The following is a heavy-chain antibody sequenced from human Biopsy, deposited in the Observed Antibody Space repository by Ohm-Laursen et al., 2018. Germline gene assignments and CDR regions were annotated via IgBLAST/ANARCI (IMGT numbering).Heavy chain of an antibody. V-gene: IGHV1-69*04. Sequence: SVKVSCKASGGIFSRYVMSWVRQAPGQGLEWMGRIIPLLGITNYAERFQGRVTISVDRSTSTAYMELSSLKSEDTAVYYYAREYPEGDVWGQGTSVTVSS. CDR2: IIPLLGIT. CDR3: AREYPEGDV. D-gene: IGHD2-2*02. J-gene: IGHJ6*02. CDR1: GGIFSRYV.